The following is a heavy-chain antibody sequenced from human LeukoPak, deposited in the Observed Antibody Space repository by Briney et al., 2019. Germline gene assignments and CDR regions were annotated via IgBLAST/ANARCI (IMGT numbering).Heavy chain of an antibody. J-gene: IGHJ6*03. D-gene: IGHD3-10*01. CDR3: ARDRAYGSGSYRYYYYYYMDV. CDR2: INHSGST. CDR1: GGSFSGYY. Sequence: SETLSLTCAVYGGSFSGYYWSWIRQPPGKGLEWIGEINHSGSTNYNPSLKSRVTISVDTSKNRFSLKLSSVTAADTAVYYCARDRAYGSGSYRYYYYYYMDVWGKGTTVTVSS. V-gene: IGHV4-34*01.